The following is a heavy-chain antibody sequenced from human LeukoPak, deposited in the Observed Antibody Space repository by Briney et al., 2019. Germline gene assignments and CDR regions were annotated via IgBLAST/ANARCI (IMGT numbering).Heavy chain of an antibody. J-gene: IGHJ6*03. D-gene: IGHD5-24*01. CDR2: ISSSSSYI. V-gene: IGHV3-21*01. CDR3: ARDGTEMATMYYYYYMDV. CDR1: GFTFSSYS. Sequence: GGSLRLSCAASGFTFSSYSMNWVRQAPGKGLEWVSSISSSSSYIYYADSVKGRFTISRDNAKNSLYLQMNSLRAEDTAMYYCARDGTEMATMYYYYYMDVWGKGTTVTISS.